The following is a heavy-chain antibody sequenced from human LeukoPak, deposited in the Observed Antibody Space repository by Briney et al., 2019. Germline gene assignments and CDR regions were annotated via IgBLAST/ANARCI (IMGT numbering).Heavy chain of an antibody. Sequence: PSETLSLTCTVSGGSISNYYWSWVRQPPGKGLEWIGYIYYTGSTNYNPSLKSRVTMSVDTSKNQFSLKLSSVTAADTAVYYCAREDSSGYYDYWGQGTLVTVSS. V-gene: IGHV4-59*01. CDR1: GGSISNYY. CDR2: IYYTGST. D-gene: IGHD3-22*01. CDR3: AREDSSGYYDY. J-gene: IGHJ4*02.